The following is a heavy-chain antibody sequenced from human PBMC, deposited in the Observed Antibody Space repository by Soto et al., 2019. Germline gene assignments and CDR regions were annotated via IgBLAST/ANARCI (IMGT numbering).Heavy chain of an antibody. J-gene: IGHJ5*02. V-gene: IGHV1-46*01. CDR3: AREDIVVVPAARGNWFDP. Sequence: ASVKVSCKASGYTFTSYYMHWVRQAPGQGLEWMGIIIPIVGSTSYAQKFQGRVTITADESTNTAYMELSSLRSEDTAVYYCAREDIVVVPAARGNWFDPWGQGTLVTVSS. D-gene: IGHD2-2*01. CDR1: GYTFTSYY. CDR2: IIPIVGST.